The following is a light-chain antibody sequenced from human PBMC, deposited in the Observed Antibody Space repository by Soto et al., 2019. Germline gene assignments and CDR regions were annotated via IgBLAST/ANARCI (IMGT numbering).Light chain of an antibody. V-gene: IGKV3-11*01. CDR3: QQRANWL. Sequence: EIVLTQSPATLSLSPGERATLSCRASQSGSNYLAWYQQKPGQAPRLLIYDASNRATGIPARFSGSGSGTDVTLTISSLEPEDFAVYYCQQRANWLFGQGTKLEIK. CDR2: DAS. J-gene: IGKJ2*01. CDR1: QSGSNY.